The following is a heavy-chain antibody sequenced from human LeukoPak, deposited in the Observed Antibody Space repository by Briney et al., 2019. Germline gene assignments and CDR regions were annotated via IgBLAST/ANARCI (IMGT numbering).Heavy chain of an antibody. CDR3: ARAPLWFGESDY. Sequence: GGSLRLSCAASAFNVSGYTVNWVRQAPGKGLEWISSIRSRNNYITYAASVEGRFTISRDNTKNSLYLQMNSLRAEDTAVYYCARAPLWFGESDYWGQGTLVTVSS. CDR1: AFNVSGYT. D-gene: IGHD3-10*01. V-gene: IGHV3-21*01. CDR2: IRSRNNYI. J-gene: IGHJ4*02.